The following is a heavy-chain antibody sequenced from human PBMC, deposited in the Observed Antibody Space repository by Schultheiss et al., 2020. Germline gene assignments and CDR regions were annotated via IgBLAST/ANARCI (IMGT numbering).Heavy chain of an antibody. CDR1: GGSMSSDNYY. V-gene: IGHV4-61*02. CDR2: IYTSGST. J-gene: IGHJ4*02. CDR3: ARGLGTTNFDF. Sequence: SETLSLTCTVSGGSMSSDNYYWSWIRQLAGKGLEWIGRIYTSGSTNYNPSLKSRVTFSVDTSKKQFSLNLISVTAADTVVYYCARGLGTTNFDFWGQGTLVKVSS. D-gene: IGHD1-1*01.